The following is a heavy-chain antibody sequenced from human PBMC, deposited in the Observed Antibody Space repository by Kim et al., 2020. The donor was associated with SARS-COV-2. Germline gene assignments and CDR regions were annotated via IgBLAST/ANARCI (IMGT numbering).Heavy chain of an antibody. CDR3: ARLGDIVVVPAAQNYYGMDV. Sequence: SETLSLTCTVSGGSISSSSYYWGWIRQPPGKGLEWIGSIYYSGSTYYNPSLKSRVTISVDTSKNQFSLKLSSVTAADTAVYYCARLGDIVVVPAAQNYYGMDVWGQGTTVTVSS. V-gene: IGHV4-39*01. J-gene: IGHJ6*02. D-gene: IGHD2-2*01. CDR2: IYYSGST. CDR1: GGSISSSSYY.